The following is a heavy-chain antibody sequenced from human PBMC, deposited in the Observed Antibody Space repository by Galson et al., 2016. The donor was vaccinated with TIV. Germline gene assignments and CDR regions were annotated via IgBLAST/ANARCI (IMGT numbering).Heavy chain of an antibody. D-gene: IGHD1-14*01. Sequence: SLRLSCAASGLTFSSYPMNWVRQAPGKGLEWVAVISYDGSNNADSVKGRFTISRDKSKNTLYLQMNSLRAEDTAVYYCARTLTSYYFDYWGQGTLVTVSS. CDR2: ISYDGSN. CDR3: ARTLTSYYFDY. V-gene: IGHV3-30-3*01. CDR1: GLTFSSYP. J-gene: IGHJ4*02.